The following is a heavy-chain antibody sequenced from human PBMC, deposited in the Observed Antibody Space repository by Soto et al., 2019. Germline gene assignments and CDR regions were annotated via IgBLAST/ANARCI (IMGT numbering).Heavy chain of an antibody. CDR2: IYYTGTT. CDR1: GGSLSPYY. Sequence: QVQLQESGPGLVKPSETLSLTCIVSGGSLSPYYWSWIRQSPGKGLEWVGSIYYTGTTDYNPSLKSRVTIPIATSANKVSLEMTSVTAADTAVYYCARDRRGSSWPRVDYWGQGKLVTVSS. J-gene: IGHJ4*02. V-gene: IGHV4-59*01. CDR3: ARDRRGSSWPRVDY. D-gene: IGHD6-13*01.